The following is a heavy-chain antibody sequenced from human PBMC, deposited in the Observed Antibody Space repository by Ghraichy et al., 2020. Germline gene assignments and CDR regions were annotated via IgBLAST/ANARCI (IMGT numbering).Heavy chain of an antibody. CDR1: GGSISSSSYY. D-gene: IGHD6-19*01. CDR3: ARHGASAVAGKIWYFDL. CDR2: MYFSGSP. Sequence: SETLSLTCTVSGGSISSSSYYWGWIRQPPGKGLEYIGTMYFSGSPYYNPSLKSRVTISVDTSKTQFSLKLSSVTAADTAVYYCARHGASAVAGKIWYFDLGGRGTLVTVSS. V-gene: IGHV4-39*01. J-gene: IGHJ2*01.